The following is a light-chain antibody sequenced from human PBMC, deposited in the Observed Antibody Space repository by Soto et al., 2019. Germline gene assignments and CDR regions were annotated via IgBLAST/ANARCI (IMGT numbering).Light chain of an antibody. CDR2: KAS. J-gene: IGKJ1*01. Sequence: DIQMTQSPSTVSAYVGDSVTITCRASQSITTWLAWYQQKPGKAPTLLIYKASTLKSGVPSRFSGSGSGTEFTLTISSLQPDDFATYYCQHYNSYSEAFGQGTKVDIK. CDR3: QHYNSYSEA. CDR1: QSITTW. V-gene: IGKV1-5*03.